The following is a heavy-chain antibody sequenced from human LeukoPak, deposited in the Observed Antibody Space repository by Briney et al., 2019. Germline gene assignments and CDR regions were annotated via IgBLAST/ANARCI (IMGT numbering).Heavy chain of an antibody. D-gene: IGHD2/OR15-2a*01. V-gene: IGHV4-38-2*02. CDR1: GYSISSGYY. J-gene: IGHJ4*02. Sequence: PSETLSLTCTVSGYSISSGYYWGWIRQPPGKGLEWIGSIYHSGSTYYNPSLKSRVTISVDTSKNHFSLKLSSVTAADTAVYYCARDNYVPDYWGQGTLVTVSS. CDR3: ARDNYVPDY. CDR2: IYHSGST.